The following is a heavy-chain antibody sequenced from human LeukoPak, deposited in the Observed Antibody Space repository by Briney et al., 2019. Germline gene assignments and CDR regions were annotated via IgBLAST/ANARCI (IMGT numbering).Heavy chain of an antibody. CDR2: MSSVT. D-gene: IGHD3-10*01. J-gene: IGHJ4*02. Sequence: GGSLRLSCAASGFTFSNFAMSWVRQAPGKGLEWVSAMSSVTYYADSVKGRFTISRDNSKNTLYLQMNSLRADDTAVYYCARGGSYYPDYWGQGTLVTVSS. CDR1: GFTFSNFA. CDR3: ARGGSYYPDY. V-gene: IGHV3-23*01.